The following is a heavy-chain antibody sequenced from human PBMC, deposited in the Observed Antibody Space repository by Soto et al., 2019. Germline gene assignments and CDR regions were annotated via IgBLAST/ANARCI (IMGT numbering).Heavy chain of an antibody. V-gene: IGHV4-34*01. CDR1: GGSFSGYD. Sequence: PSLTLSLTCAVEGGSFSGYDWTWIRQPPGTGLEWIGEINHSGSTNYNPSLKSRVTISVDTSKNQFSLKLTSVTAADTAVYYCAREKITGLFDYWGKGTLVTVSA. CDR2: INHSGST. CDR3: AREKITGLFDY. D-gene: IGHD2-8*02. J-gene: IGHJ4*02.